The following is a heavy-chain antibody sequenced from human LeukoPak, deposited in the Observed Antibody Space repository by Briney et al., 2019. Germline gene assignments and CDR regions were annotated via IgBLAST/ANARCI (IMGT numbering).Heavy chain of an antibody. D-gene: IGHD6-13*01. CDR3: AKDSSTWGNLAGHFDS. J-gene: IGHJ4*02. CDR2: FYASGTT. Sequence: SETLSLTCTVSAGSISSYYWSWIRQPAGRGLEWIGRFYASGTTNTSPSLKSRVTMSVDTSKNQFSLKLSSVTAADTAVYYCAKDSSTWGNLAGHFDSWGQGTLVTVSS. V-gene: IGHV4-4*07. CDR1: AGSISSYY.